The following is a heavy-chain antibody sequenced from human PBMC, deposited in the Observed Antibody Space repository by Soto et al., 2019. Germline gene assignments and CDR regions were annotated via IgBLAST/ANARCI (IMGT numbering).Heavy chain of an antibody. V-gene: IGHV1-69*13. D-gene: IGHD3-9*01. CDR1: GGTFSSYA. Sequence: SVKVSCKASGGTFSSYAISWVRQAPGQGLEWMGGIIPIFGTANYAQKFQGRVTITADESTSTAYMELSSLRSEDTAVYYCARMRRYYDILTGYYKDHYYYGMDVWGQGTTVTSP. CDR2: IIPIFGTA. CDR3: ARMRRYYDILTGYYKDHYYYGMDV. J-gene: IGHJ6*02.